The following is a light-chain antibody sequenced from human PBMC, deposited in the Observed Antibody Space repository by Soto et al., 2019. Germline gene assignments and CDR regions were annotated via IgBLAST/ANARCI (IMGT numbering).Light chain of an antibody. CDR2: GAS. V-gene: IGKV3-20*01. Sequence: EIVMTQSPATLSVSPGERATLSCRASQGVSSYLAWYQQKPGQAPRLLIYGASSRATGIPDRFSGSGSGTDFTLTISRLEPEDFAVYYCQQYGSSPTFGQGTKV. J-gene: IGKJ1*01. CDR3: QQYGSSPT. CDR1: QGVSSY.